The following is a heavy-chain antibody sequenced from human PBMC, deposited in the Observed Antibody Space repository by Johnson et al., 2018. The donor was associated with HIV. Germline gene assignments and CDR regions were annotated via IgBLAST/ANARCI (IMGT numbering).Heavy chain of an antibody. CDR1: GFTFSSYW. J-gene: IGHJ3*02. CDR2: INSDGSST. D-gene: IGHD5-24*01. Sequence: VQLVESGGGLVQPGGSLRLSCAASGFTFSSYWMHWVRQAPGKGLVWVSRINSDGSSTSYADSVKGRFTTSRDNAKNSLYLQRNSRGAEDTAVYYCARATMSYKVWLQLSAAFDIWGQGTMVTVSS. CDR3: ARATMSYKVWLQLSAAFDI. V-gene: IGHV3-74*01.